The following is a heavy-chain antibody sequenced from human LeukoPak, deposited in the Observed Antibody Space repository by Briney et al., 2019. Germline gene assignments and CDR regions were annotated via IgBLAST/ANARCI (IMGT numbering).Heavy chain of an antibody. CDR1: GGSISSSSYY. CDR3: ARSAYGSGSFTVSS. J-gene: IGHJ5*02. V-gene: IGHV4-39*01. Sequence: SETLSLTCTVSGGSISSSSYYWGWIRQPPGKGLEWIGSIYYSGSTYYNPSPKSRVTISVDTSKNQFSLKLSSVTAADTAVYYCARSAYGSGSFTVSSWGQGTLVTVSS. CDR2: IYYSGST. D-gene: IGHD3-10*01.